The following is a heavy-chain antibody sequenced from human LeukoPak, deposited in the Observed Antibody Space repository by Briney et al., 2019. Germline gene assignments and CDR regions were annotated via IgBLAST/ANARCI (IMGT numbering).Heavy chain of an antibody. J-gene: IGHJ6*03. V-gene: IGHV3-49*04. CDR3: TREGRGDYDILTGYYGGYYYYYYMDV. D-gene: IGHD3-9*01. Sequence: GGSLRLSCTASGFTFGDYAMSWVRQAPGRGLEWVGFIRSKANVGTTDYAASVKGRFTISRDDSKSIAYLQMNSLRTEDTAVYYCTREGRGDYDILTGYYGGYYYYYYMDVWGKGTTVTISS. CDR2: IRSKANVGTT. CDR1: GFTFGDYA.